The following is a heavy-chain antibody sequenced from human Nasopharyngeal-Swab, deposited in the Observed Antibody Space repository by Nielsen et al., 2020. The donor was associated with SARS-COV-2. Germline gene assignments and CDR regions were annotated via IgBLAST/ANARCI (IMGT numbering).Heavy chain of an antibody. D-gene: IGHD2-2*01. CDR2: INPSGGST. CDR3: ARGGGRVVVVPAARVRSYYYGMDV. V-gene: IGHV1-46*01. J-gene: IGHJ6*02. Sequence: WVRQAPGQGLEWMGIINPSGGSTSYAQKFQGRVTMTRDTSTSTVYMELSSLRSEDTAVYYCARGGGRVVVVPAARVRSYYYGMDVWGQGTTVTVSS.